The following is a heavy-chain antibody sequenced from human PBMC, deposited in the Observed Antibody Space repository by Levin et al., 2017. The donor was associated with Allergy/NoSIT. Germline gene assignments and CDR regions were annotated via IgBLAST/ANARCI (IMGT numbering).Heavy chain of an antibody. V-gene: IGHV3-74*03. J-gene: IGHJ5*02. D-gene: IGHD1-14*01. Sequence: PGGSLRLSCAVSGFPFSTSHMHWVRQAPGKGLVWVSRIKNDGTGTKYADSVKGRFTISRDNAKNTLYLQMNSLRVEDTAVYYCAGDLSFRIDPWGQGTLVVVSS. CDR1: GFPFSTSH. CDR3: AGDLSFRIDP. CDR2: IKNDGTGT.